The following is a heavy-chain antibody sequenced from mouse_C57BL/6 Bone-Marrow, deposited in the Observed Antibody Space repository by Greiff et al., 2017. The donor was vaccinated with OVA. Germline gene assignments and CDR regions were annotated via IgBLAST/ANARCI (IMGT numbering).Heavy chain of an antibody. CDR2: IYPGDGDT. J-gene: IGHJ2*01. Sequence: QVQLQQSGPELVKPGASVKISCKASGYAFSSSWMTWVKQRPGKGLEWIGRIYPGDGDTTYNGKFKGKATLTSDKSSSTAYMQLSCLTSEYSSVYFCAREGAYYYCSSEGSFDYWGQGTTLTVSS. V-gene: IGHV1-82*01. D-gene: IGHD1-1*01. CDR1: GYAFSSSW. CDR3: AREGAYYYCSSEGSFDY.